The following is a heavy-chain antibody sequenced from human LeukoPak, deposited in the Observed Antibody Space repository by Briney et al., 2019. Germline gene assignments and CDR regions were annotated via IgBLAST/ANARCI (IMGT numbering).Heavy chain of an antibody. J-gene: IGHJ4*02. Sequence: SETLSLTCAFYGGSFSGYYWSWIRQSPGKGLEWIGEINHSGSTNHNPSLKSRVTISVDTSKNQFSLKLRSVTAADTAVYYCARDLKDCSGGSCYGTDYWGQGTLVTVSS. D-gene: IGHD2-15*01. CDR2: INHSGST. V-gene: IGHV4-34*01. CDR1: GGSFSGYY. CDR3: ARDLKDCSGGSCYGTDY.